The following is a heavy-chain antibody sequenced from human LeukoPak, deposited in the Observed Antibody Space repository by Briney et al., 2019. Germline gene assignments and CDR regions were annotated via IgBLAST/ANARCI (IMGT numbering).Heavy chain of an antibody. V-gene: IGHV3-23*01. CDR3: ANCQYSSGWRGDY. CDR2: ISGSGGST. D-gene: IGHD6-19*01. CDR1: VFTFSSYA. J-gene: IGHJ4*02. Sequence: GGSLRLSCAASVFTFSSYAMSWVRQAPGKGLEWVSAISGSGGSTYYADSVKGRFTISRDNSKNTLYLQMNSLRAEDTAVYYCANCQYSSGWRGDYWGQGTLVTVSS.